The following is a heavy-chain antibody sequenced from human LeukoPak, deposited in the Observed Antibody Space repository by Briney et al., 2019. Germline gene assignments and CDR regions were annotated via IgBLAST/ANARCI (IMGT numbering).Heavy chain of an antibody. Sequence: ASVKVSCKASGYTFTNYYMHWVRQAPGQGLEWMGIINPSGGSTSHTQKFQGRVTITRDTSASTAYMELSSLTSEDTNVYYCARNIVATIIFDSWGQGTLVTVSS. D-gene: IGHD5-12*01. V-gene: IGHV1-46*01. CDR3: ARNIVATIIFDS. CDR1: GYTFTNYY. CDR2: INPSGGST. J-gene: IGHJ4*02.